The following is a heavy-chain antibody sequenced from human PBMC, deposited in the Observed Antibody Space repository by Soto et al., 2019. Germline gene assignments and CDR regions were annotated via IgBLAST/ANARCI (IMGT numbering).Heavy chain of an antibody. D-gene: IGHD3-22*01. CDR2: IIPTFGTA. V-gene: IGHV1-69*01. CDR3: ARVGPAHYYDSSGYYSPLDY. J-gene: IGHJ4*02. Sequence: QVQLVQSGAEVKKPGSSVKVSCKASGDTFSSYAINWVRQAPGQGLEWMGGIIPTFGTANYAQKFKGRVTIAAGESTSTVYMELSSLRSEDTAVYYCARVGPAHYYDSSGYYSPLDYWGQGTLVTVSS. CDR1: GDTFSSYA.